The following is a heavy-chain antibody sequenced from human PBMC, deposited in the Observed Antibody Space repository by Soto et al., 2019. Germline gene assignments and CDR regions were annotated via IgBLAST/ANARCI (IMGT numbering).Heavy chain of an antibody. D-gene: IGHD2-21*02. CDR3: AREIVTAGGNNYFDP. CDR1: GGTVASSHW. V-gene: IGHV4-4*02. J-gene: IGHJ5*02. CDR2: VYHTGDT. Sequence: SETLSLTCGVSGGTVASSHWWSWVRQSPGRGLEWIGNVYHTGDTNFNPSLQSRVTFSVDKSNNQFSLRLTSVTAADTAVYFCAREIVTAGGNNYFDPWGPGTMVTVYS.